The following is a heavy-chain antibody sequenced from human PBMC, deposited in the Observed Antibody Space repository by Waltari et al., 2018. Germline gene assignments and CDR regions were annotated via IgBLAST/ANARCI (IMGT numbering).Heavy chain of an antibody. CDR3: AKNMADDSSGYSEGYFDY. V-gene: IGHV3-30*02. CDR2: IRYDGSNK. Sequence: QVQLVESGGGVVQPGGSLRLSCAASGFTFSSYGMHWVRQAPGKGLEWVAFIRYDGSNKYYADSVKGRFTISRDNSKNTLYLQMNSLRAEDTAVYYCAKNMADDSSGYSEGYFDYWGQGTLVTVSS. D-gene: IGHD3-22*01. CDR1: GFTFSSYG. J-gene: IGHJ4*02.